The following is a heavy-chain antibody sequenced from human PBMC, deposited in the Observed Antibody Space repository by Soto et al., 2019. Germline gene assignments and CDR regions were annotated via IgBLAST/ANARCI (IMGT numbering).Heavy chain of an antibody. D-gene: IGHD3-16*01. CDR2: ISSNGGST. V-gene: IGHV3-64D*06. Sequence: PGGSLGLSCSASGFTFGSYAFHWVRQAPGKGLEYVSAISSNGGSTYYADSVKGRFTISRDNSKNTLYLQMSSLRVEDTAVYYCVKVHLGGPHNYYGLDVWGQGTTVTVSS. J-gene: IGHJ6*02. CDR3: VKVHLGGPHNYYGLDV. CDR1: GFTFGSYA.